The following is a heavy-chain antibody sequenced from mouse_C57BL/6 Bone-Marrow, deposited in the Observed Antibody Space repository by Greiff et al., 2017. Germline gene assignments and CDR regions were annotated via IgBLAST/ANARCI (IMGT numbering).Heavy chain of an antibody. D-gene: IGHD4-1*01. J-gene: IGHJ2*01. CDR1: GYTFTTYP. Sequence: VHLVESGAELVKPGASVKMSCKASGYTFTTYPIEWMKQNHGKSLEWIGNFHPYNDDTKYNEKFKGKATLTVEKSSSTVYLELSRLTSDDSAVYYWARLNWDVGYFDYWGQGTTLTVSS. V-gene: IGHV1-47*01. CDR3: ARLNWDVGYFDY. CDR2: FHPYNDDT.